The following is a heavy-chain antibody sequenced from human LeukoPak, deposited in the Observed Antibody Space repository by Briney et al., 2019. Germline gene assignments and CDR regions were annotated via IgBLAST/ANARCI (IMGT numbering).Heavy chain of an antibody. CDR3: AATPYYYDSSGHLDY. CDR1: GFTFTSSA. D-gene: IGHD3-22*01. CDR2: IVVGSGNT. V-gene: IGHV1-58*02. Sequence: SVKVSCKASGFTFTSSAMQWVRQARGQRLEWIVWIVVGSGNTNYAQKFQERVTITRDMSTSTAYMELSSLRSEDTAVYYCAATPYYYDSSGHLDYWGQGTLVTVSS. J-gene: IGHJ4*02.